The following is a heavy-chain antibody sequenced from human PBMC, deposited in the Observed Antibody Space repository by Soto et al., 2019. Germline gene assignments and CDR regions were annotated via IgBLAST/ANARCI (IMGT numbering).Heavy chain of an antibody. Sequence: GGSLRLSCAASGFTFSSYGMHWVRQAPGRGLEWLAFISYDGRNEYYAESEKGRFTISRDNSKNTLYLQMDSLRPEDTAVYYCAKSIAVAAGWFDPWGQGALVTVSS. CDR2: ISYDGRNE. J-gene: IGHJ5*02. CDR1: GFTFSSYG. D-gene: IGHD6-19*01. CDR3: AKSIAVAAGWFDP. V-gene: IGHV3-30*18.